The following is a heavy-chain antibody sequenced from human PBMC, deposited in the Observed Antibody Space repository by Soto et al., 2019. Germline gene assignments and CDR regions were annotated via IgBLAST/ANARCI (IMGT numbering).Heavy chain of an antibody. CDR3: AKKGPPGDAFDI. Sequence: EVHLLESGGGLVQPGGSLRLSCAVSGFTFRSYAMSWVRQAPGKGPEWVSVISAGGSNTYYAESVKGRFTISRDNANNTLYRQINSLRDEDTAVYYCAKKGPPGDAFDIWGQGTMVTVST. CDR2: ISAGGSNT. V-gene: IGHV3-23*01. J-gene: IGHJ3*02. CDR1: GFTFRSYA.